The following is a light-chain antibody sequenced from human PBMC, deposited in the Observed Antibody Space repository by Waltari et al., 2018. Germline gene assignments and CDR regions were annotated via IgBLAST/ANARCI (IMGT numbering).Light chain of an antibody. CDR3: QQYYSTWT. J-gene: IGKJ1*01. CDR2: WAS. CDR1: QSVLYSSNNKNY. Sequence: DIVMTLSPDSLAVSLGERATINCKSSQSVLYSSNNKNYLAWYQHKPGQPPKLLIYWASTRESGVPDRFSGSGSGTDFTLTISSLQAEDVAVYYCQQYYSTWTFGQGTKVEIK. V-gene: IGKV4-1*01.